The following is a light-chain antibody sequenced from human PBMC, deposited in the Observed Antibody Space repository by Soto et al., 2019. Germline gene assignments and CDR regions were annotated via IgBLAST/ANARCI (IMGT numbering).Light chain of an antibody. V-gene: IGKV3-15*01. CDR1: QSVSSN. CDR3: QQYNNWTRT. Sequence: EIVMTQSPATLSVSPGERATLSCRASQSVSSNLAWYQQKPGQAPRLLIYGASTRATGIPARFSGGGSGTEFTLTISSLQSEDFAVYYCQQYNNWTRTFGPGTKGDIK. J-gene: IGKJ1*01. CDR2: GAS.